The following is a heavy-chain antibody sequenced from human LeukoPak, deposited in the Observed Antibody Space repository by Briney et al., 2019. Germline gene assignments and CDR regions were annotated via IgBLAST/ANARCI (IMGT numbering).Heavy chain of an antibody. D-gene: IGHD6-13*01. Sequence: ASVKVSCKASGGTFSSYAISWVRQAPGQGLEWMGIINPSGGSTSYAQKFQGRVTMTRDMSTSTVYMELSSLRSEDTAVYYCARDRSSSWYWFDPWGQGTLVTVSS. J-gene: IGHJ5*02. CDR3: ARDRSSSWYWFDP. CDR2: INPSGGST. V-gene: IGHV1-46*01. CDR1: GGTFSSYA.